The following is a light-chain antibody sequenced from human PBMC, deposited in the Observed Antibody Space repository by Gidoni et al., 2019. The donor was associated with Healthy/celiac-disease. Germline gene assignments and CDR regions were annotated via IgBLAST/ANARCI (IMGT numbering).Light chain of an antibody. CDR2: GAS. CDR1: QSVSSN. V-gene: IGKV3-15*01. J-gene: IGKJ1*01. CDR3: QQYNNWPSGT. Sequence: IVMTQSPATLSVSPGERATLSCRASQSVSSNLAWYQQKPGQAPRLLIYGASTRATGIPARFSGSGSGTEFTLTISSLQSEDVAVYYCQQYNNWPSGTFGQGTKVEIK.